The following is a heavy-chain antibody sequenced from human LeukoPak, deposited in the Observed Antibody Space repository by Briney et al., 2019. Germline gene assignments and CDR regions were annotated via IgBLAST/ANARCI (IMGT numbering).Heavy chain of an antibody. Sequence: GGSLRLSCAASGFTVSINYMSWVRQAPGKGLEWVSIIYSGGSAYYADSLKDRFTISRDNSENTVYLQINSLRVEDTAVYYCARAPAVVTPAARSSTWFGSYFDYWGQGTLVTVSS. V-gene: IGHV3-66*01. J-gene: IGHJ4*02. D-gene: IGHD6-13*01. CDR2: IYSGGSA. CDR1: GFTVSINY. CDR3: ARAPAVVTPAARSSTWFGSYFDY.